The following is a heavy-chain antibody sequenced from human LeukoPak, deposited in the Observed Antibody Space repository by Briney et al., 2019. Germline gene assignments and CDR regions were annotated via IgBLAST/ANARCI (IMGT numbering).Heavy chain of an antibody. J-gene: IGHJ6*03. CDR3: ARTTEGGYTYDYFYYYYMDV. D-gene: IGHD5-18*01. V-gene: IGHV4-59*01. Sequence: SETLSLTCAVYGGSFSGYYWSWIRQPPGKGLEWIGYIYYSGSTNYNPSLKSRVTISVDTSKNQFSLKLSSVTAADTAVYYCARTTEGGYTYDYFYYYYMDVWGKGTTVTVSS. CDR1: GGSFSGYY. CDR2: IYYSGST.